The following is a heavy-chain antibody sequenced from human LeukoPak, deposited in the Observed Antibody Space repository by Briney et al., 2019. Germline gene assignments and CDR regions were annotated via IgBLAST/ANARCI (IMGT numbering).Heavy chain of an antibody. V-gene: IGHV1-2*02. Sequence: AASVKVSCKASGYTFTGQFMHWVRQAPGQGLEWMGWMNPNTGDTNYAQSFQGRLAMTRDTTISTAYMELSRLTSDDTAVYYCASYPRYMSSPPFDYWGQGTLLTVSS. J-gene: IGHJ4*02. CDR2: MNPNTGDT. D-gene: IGHD3-9*01. CDR3: ASYPRYMSSPPFDY. CDR1: GYTFTGQF.